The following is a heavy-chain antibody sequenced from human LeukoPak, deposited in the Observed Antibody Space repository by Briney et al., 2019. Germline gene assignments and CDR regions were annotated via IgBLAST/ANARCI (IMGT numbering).Heavy chain of an antibody. CDR1: GGSISSYY. J-gene: IGHJ4*02. Sequence: SETLSLTCTVSGGSISSYYWSWIRQPAGKGLEWIGRIYTSGSTNYNPSLKSRVTMSVDTSKNQFSLKLSSVTAADTAVYYCARLRGVYGSGSYYNRDDYWGQGTLVTVSS. D-gene: IGHD3-10*01. CDR3: ARLRGVYGSGSYYNRDDY. V-gene: IGHV4-4*07. CDR2: IYTSGST.